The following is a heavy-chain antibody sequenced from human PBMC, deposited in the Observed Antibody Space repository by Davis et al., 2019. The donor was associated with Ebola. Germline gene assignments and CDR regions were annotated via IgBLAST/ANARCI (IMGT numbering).Heavy chain of an antibody. J-gene: IGHJ6*02. Sequence: PGGSLRLSCAASGFTFSSYEMNWVRQAPGKGLEWVSYISSSGSTIYYADSVKGRFTISRDNAKNSLYLQMNSLRAEDTAVYYCARDLVDRYYYYGMDVWGQGTTVTVSS. V-gene: IGHV3-48*03. D-gene: IGHD3-10*01. CDR3: ARDLVDRYYYYGMDV. CDR1: GFTFSSYE. CDR2: ISSSGSTI.